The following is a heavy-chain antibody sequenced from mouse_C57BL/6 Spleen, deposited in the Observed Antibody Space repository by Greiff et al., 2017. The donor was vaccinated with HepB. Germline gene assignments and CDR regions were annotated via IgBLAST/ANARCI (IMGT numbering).Heavy chain of an antibody. CDR2: IHPNSGST. CDR1: GYTFTSYW. CDR3: ARRAFITTVVATGFDY. J-gene: IGHJ2*01. V-gene: IGHV1-64*01. D-gene: IGHD1-1*01. Sequence: QVQLKQPGAELVKPGASVKLSCKASGYTFTSYWMHWVKQRPGQGLEWIGMIHPNSGSTNYNEKFKSKATLTVDKSSSTAYMQLSSLTSEDSAVYYCARRAFITTVVATGFDYWGQGTTLTVSS.